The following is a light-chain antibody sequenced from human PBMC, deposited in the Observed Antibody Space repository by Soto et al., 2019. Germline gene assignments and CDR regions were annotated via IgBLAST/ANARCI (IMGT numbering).Light chain of an antibody. CDR1: QSVSNNY. CDR3: QQYGSSGT. V-gene: IGKV3-20*01. Sequence: TQSPGTLSLSPGERATLSCRASQSVSNNYLAWYQQKPGQAPRLLISGASNRATGIPDRFSGSGSGTDFTLTISRLEPEDFAVYYCQQYGSSGTFGQGTKVDIK. J-gene: IGKJ1*01. CDR2: GAS.